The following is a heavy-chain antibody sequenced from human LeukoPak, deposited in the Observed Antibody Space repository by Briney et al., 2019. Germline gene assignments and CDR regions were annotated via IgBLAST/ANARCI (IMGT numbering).Heavy chain of an antibody. CDR1: GYSFTAYW. CDR2: IYPGDSDT. Sequence: GESLKISCEGSGYSFTAYWIGWVRQMPGKGLEWMGIIYPGDSDTRYSPSFQGQVTISADKSISTAYLQWSSLKASDTAMYYCARYLTSDAFDFWGQGTLVTVSS. CDR3: ARYLTSDAFDF. V-gene: IGHV5-51*01. J-gene: IGHJ3*01. D-gene: IGHD2-21*02.